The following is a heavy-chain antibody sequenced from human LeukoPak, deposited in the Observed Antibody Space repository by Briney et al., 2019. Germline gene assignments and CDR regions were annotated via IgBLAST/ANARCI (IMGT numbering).Heavy chain of an antibody. CDR2: INHSGST. J-gene: IGHJ6*02. Sequence: LETLSLTCAVYGGSFSGYYWSWIRQPPGKGLEWIGEINHSGSTNYNPSLKSRVTISVDTSKNQFSLKLSSVTAADTAVYYCARRWELGYYYYGMDVWGQGTTVTVSS. CDR3: ARRWELGYYYYGMDV. V-gene: IGHV4-34*01. D-gene: IGHD1-26*01. CDR1: GGSFSGYY.